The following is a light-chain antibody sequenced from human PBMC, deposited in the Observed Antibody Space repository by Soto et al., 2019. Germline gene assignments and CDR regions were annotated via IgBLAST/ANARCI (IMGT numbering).Light chain of an antibody. V-gene: IGKV3-15*01. CDR2: GAS. J-gene: IGKJ1*01. Sequence: EIVMPQSPATLSVSPGARAPLSGRASQSVSSNLAWYQQNPGQAPRLLIYGASTRATGIPARFSGSGSGTEFTLTISSLQSEDFAVYYCQQYNNWPWTFGQGTKVDIK. CDR1: QSVSSN. CDR3: QQYNNWPWT.